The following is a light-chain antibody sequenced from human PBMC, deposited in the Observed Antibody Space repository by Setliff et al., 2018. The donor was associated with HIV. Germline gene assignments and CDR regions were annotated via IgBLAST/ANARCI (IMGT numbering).Light chain of an antibody. CDR2: AVS. J-gene: IGLJ1*01. CDR3: TSYTKTNTITRV. V-gene: IGLV2-14*01. CDR1: NSDVGGYNY. Sequence: QSALAQPASVSGSPGQSITISCTGTNSDVGGYNYVSWYQHHPGKAPKLMIFAVSNRPSGVSHRFSGSKSGNTASLTISGLQAEDEADYFCTSYTKTNTITRVVGTGTKVTVL.